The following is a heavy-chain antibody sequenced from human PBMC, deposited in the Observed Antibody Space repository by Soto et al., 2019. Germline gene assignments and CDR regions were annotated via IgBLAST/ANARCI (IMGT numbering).Heavy chain of an antibody. J-gene: IGHJ4*02. V-gene: IGHV3-23*01. CDR3: AKDQGSSWYEIDY. D-gene: IGHD6-13*01. CDR1: GVTFSNYA. CDR2: ISGSGGST. Sequence: EVQLLESGGGLVQPGWSLRLYCAASGVTFSNYAVTWVRQAPGKGLEWVSTISGSGGSTYYADSVKGRFTIYRDNSKNTLYLQMNSLRGEDTAVYYCAKDQGSSWYEIDYWGQGTLVTVSS.